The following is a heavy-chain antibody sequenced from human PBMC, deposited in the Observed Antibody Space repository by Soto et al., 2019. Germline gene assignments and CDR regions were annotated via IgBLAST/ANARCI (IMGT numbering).Heavy chain of an antibody. CDR2: ISYDGSNK. Sequence: VQLVESGGGVVQPGRSLSLSCAASGFTFSSYAMHWVRQAPGKGLEWVAVISYDGSNKYYADSVKGRFTISTDNSKNTLYLQMNSLRAEDTAVYYCAREGDHGRAADYWGQGTLVTVSS. CDR3: AREGDHGRAADY. J-gene: IGHJ4*02. CDR1: GFTFSSYA. V-gene: IGHV3-30-3*01. D-gene: IGHD2-21*02.